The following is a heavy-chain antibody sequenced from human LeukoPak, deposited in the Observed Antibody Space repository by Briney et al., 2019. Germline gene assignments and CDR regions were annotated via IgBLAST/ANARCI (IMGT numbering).Heavy chain of an antibody. D-gene: IGHD1-20*01. V-gene: IGHV3-23*01. Sequence: GGSLRLSCAASIFTFSSYAMSWVRQAPGKGLEWVSTISGSGGSTYYADSVKGRFTISRDNSKNTLYLQMNSLRAEDTAVYYCAKDRILTGTTSGWGQGTLVTVSS. J-gene: IGHJ4*02. CDR3: AKDRILTGTTSG. CDR2: ISGSGGST. CDR1: IFTFSSYA.